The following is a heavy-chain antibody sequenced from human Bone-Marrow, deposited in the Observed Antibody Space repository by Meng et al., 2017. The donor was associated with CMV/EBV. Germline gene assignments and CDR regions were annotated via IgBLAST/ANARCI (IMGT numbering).Heavy chain of an antibody. CDR3: ARLGGDVDY. Sequence: CASSGDSVSSKRAAWNWIRQSPSRGLEWLGRTYYRSKWNNEYAVSVKSRIIITPDTSKNQFSLQLNSVTPDDTAVYYCARLGGDVDYWGQGTLVTVSS. CDR2: TYYRSKWNN. CDR1: GDSVSSKRAA. J-gene: IGHJ4*02. D-gene: IGHD3-16*01. V-gene: IGHV6-1*01.